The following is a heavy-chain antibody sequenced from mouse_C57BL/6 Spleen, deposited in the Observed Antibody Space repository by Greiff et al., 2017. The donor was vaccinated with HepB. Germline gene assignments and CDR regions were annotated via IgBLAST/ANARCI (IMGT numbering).Heavy chain of an antibody. D-gene: IGHD1-1*01. CDR1: GYTLPDYY. CDR3: AIYYGSSSYAMDY. J-gene: IGHJ4*01. Sequence: QVQLQQSGAELVRPGASVKLSCKASGYTLPDYYINWVKQRPGQGLEWIARIYPGSGNTYYNEKFKGKATLTAEKSSSSAYMQLSSLTSEDSAVYFCAIYYGSSSYAMDYWGQGTSVTVSS. CDR2: IYPGSGNT. V-gene: IGHV1-76*01.